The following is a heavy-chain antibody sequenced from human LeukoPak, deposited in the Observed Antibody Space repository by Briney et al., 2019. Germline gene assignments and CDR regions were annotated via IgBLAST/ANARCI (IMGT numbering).Heavy chain of an antibody. J-gene: IGHJ2*01. CDR3: ARSWGPSYWYFDL. CDR1: GGSISTYY. V-gene: IGHV4-59*12. Sequence: SETLSLTCTVSGGSISTYYWSWLRQSPGKGLEWIGHIYYSGSTNYNPSLKSRVTISVDTSKNQFSLKLSSVTAADTAVYYCARSWGPSYWYFDLWGRGTLVTVSS. D-gene: IGHD7-27*01. CDR2: IYYSGST.